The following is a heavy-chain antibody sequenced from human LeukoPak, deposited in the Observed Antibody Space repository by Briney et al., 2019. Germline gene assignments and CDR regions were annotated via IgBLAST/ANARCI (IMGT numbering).Heavy chain of an antibody. J-gene: IGHJ4*02. CDR2: ISGSGGST. CDR1: GFTFRSYA. D-gene: IGHD1-26*01. V-gene: IGHV3-23*01. Sequence: PGGSLRLSCAASGFTFRSYAMSWVRQAPGKGLEWVSAISGSGGSTYYADSVRGRFTISRDNSKNTPYLHMNSLRAEDTALYYCARNYYEPTYDYYFDCWGQGTLVTVSS. CDR3: ARNYYEPTYDYYFDC.